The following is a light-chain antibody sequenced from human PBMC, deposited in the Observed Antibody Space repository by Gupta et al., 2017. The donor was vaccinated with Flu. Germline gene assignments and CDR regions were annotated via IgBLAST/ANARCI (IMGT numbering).Light chain of an antibody. J-gene: IGKJ5*01. Sequence: ELVLTQPTATLSLSPGERATLSCRASQSVSSYLDWYQQKPGQAPRLLIYDASNRATGIPARFSGSGSGTDFTLTISSLEPEDFAVYYCQQRSNWPLITFGQGTRLEIK. CDR1: QSVSSY. CDR3: QQRSNWPLIT. V-gene: IGKV3-11*01. CDR2: DAS.